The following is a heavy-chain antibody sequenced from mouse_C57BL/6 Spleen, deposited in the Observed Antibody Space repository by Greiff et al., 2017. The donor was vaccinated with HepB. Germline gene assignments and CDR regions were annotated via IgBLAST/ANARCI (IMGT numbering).Heavy chain of an antibody. CDR2: ISSGGSYT. V-gene: IGHV5-6*01. D-gene: IGHD4-1*01. Sequence: VQLKESGGDLVKPGGSLKLSCAASGFTFSSYGMSWVRQTPDKRLEWVATISSGGSYTYYPDSVKGRFTISRDNAKNTLYLQMSSLKSEDTAMYYCARQGELGRDYYAMDHWGQGTSVTVSS. CDR3: ARQGELGRDYYAMDH. CDR1: GFTFSSYG. J-gene: IGHJ4*01.